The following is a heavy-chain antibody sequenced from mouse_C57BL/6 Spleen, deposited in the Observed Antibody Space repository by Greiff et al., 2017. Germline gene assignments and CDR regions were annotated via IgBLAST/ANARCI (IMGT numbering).Heavy chain of an antibody. D-gene: IGHD1-1*01. J-gene: IGHJ1*03. V-gene: IGHV1-53*01. CDR2: INPSNGGT. CDR1: GYTFTSYW. CDR3: ARNEFYYSGSSYWYFDV. Sequence: QVHVKQPGTELVKPGASVKLSCKASGYTFTSYWMHWVKQRPGQGLEWIGNINPSNGGTNYNEKFKSKATLTVDKSSSTAYMQLSSLTSEDSAVYYCARNEFYYSGSSYWYFDVWGTGTTVTVSS.